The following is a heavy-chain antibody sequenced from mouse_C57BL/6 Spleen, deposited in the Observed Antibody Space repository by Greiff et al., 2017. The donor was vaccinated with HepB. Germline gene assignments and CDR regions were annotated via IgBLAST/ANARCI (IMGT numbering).Heavy chain of an antibody. Sequence: EVQVVESGPELVKPGASVKIPCKASGYTFTDYNMDWVKQSHGKSLEWIGDINPNNGGTIYNQKFKGKATLTVDKSSSTAYMELRSLTSEDTAVYYCARFTTVVAYYAMDYWGQGTSVTVSS. CDR1: GYTFTDYN. V-gene: IGHV1-18*01. CDR3: ARFTTVVAYYAMDY. J-gene: IGHJ4*01. CDR2: INPNNGGT. D-gene: IGHD1-1*01.